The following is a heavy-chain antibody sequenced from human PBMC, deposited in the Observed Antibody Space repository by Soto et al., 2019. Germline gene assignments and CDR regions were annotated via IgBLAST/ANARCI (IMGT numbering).Heavy chain of an antibody. Sequence: EVQLVESGGGSVQPGESLRLSCAASGFSFRDYDMHWVRQRKGKGLEWVSALGAARDPYYVGSVKGRFSVSRDNAQNSLFLQMNNLRVDDTAVYFRARAYLGRLPRRADYYYAMDVWGRGTTVTVSS. CDR2: LGAARDP. J-gene: IGHJ6*02. V-gene: IGHV3-13*05. CDR1: GFSFRDYD. D-gene: IGHD1-26*01. CDR3: ARAYLGRLPRRADYYYAMDV.